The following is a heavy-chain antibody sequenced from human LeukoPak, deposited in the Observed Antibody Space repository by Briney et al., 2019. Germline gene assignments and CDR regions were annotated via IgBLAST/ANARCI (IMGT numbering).Heavy chain of an antibody. CDR2: IYTSEST. V-gene: IGHV4-39*07. Sequence: SETLSLTCTVSGGSISSSSYYWGWIRQPPGKGLEWIGRIYTSESTNYNPSLKSRVTISLDTSKNQFSLKLSSVTAADTAVYYCARVVGYTYGFRDYYYYMDVWGTGTTVTISS. CDR1: GGSISSSSYY. D-gene: IGHD5-18*01. CDR3: ARVVGYTYGFRDYYYYMDV. J-gene: IGHJ6*03.